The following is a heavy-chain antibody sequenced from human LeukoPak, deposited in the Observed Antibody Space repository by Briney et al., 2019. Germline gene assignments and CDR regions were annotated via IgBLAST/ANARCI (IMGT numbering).Heavy chain of an antibody. Sequence: GGSLRLSCAASGFTFSSYEMNWVRQAPGKGPEWVSYISSSGSTIVFADSVKGRFTISRDNAKNSLYLQMNSLRAEDTAVYYCARLPGEYCGGDCYPRYYFDYWGQGTLVTVSS. V-gene: IGHV3-48*03. CDR3: ARLPGEYCGGDCYPRYYFDY. CDR2: ISSSGSTI. CDR1: GFTFSSYE. J-gene: IGHJ4*02. D-gene: IGHD2-21*02.